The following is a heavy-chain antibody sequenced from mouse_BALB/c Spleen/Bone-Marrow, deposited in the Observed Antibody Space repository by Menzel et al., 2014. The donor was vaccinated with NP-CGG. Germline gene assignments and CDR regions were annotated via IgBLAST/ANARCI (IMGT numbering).Heavy chain of an antibody. V-gene: IGHV1S22*01. CDR1: GYTFTSYW. CDR3: TRGGQPPFDY. D-gene: IGHD3-3*01. J-gene: IGHJ2*01. CDR2: IYPGSGST. Sequence: LHQPGSELVRPGASVKLSCKASGYTFTSYWMHWVKQRPGQGLEWIGNIYPGSGSTNHDEKFKSKATLTVDTSSSTAYMQLSSLTSEDSAVYYCTRGGQPPFDYWGQGTTLTVSS.